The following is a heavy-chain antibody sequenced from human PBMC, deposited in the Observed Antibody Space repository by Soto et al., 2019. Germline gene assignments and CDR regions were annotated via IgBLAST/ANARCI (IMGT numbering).Heavy chain of an antibody. J-gene: IGHJ6*02. CDR3: ARDFVVGGPTINYYYGMDV. CDR2: ISGSGGKS. CDR1: GFTFSTYA. V-gene: IGHV3-23*01. D-gene: IGHD1-26*01. Sequence: PGGSLRLSCAGSGFTFSTYAMSWVRQAPGKGLEWVSTISGSGGKSYYADSVKGRFTISGDNSKNTLYLQMNSLGAEDTAVYYCARDFVVGGPTINYYYGMDVWGQGTTVTVSS.